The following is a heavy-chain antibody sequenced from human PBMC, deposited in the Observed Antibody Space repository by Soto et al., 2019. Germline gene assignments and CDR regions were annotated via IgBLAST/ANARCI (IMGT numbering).Heavy chain of an antibody. J-gene: IGHJ4*02. Sequence: QVQLVESGGGVVQPGRSLRLSCAASGFTFSSYAMHWVRQAPGKGLEWVAVISYDGSNKYYADSVKGRFTISRDNSKNTLYLQMNSLRAGDTAVYYCARVGDCSGGSCYQFDYWGQGTLVTVSS. V-gene: IGHV3-30-3*01. CDR3: ARVGDCSGGSCYQFDY. CDR2: ISYDGSNK. D-gene: IGHD2-15*01. CDR1: GFTFSSYA.